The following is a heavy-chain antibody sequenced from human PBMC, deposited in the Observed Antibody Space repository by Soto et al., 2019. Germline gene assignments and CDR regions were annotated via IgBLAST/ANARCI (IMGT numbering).Heavy chain of an antibody. CDR1: GYSISSGYY. J-gene: IGHJ4*02. CDR3: ARDPTKGYGDSD. D-gene: IGHD4-17*01. Sequence: SSETLSLTCAVSGYSISSGYYWGWIRQPPGKGLEWIGSIYHSGSTYYNPSLKSRVTISVDTSKNQFSLKLSSVTAADTAVYYCARDPTKGYGDSDWGQGTLVTVSS. V-gene: IGHV4-38-2*02. CDR2: IYHSGST.